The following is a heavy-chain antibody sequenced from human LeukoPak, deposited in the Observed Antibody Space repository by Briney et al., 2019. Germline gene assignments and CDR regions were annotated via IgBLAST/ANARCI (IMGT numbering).Heavy chain of an antibody. D-gene: IGHD3-3*01. CDR1: GFTFSSYS. CDR3: AKKGPGVAHYYYYYMDV. V-gene: IGHV3-21*04. J-gene: IGHJ6*03. Sequence: SGGSLRLSCAASGFTFSSYSMNWVRQAPGKGLEWVSSISSSSSYIYYADSVKGRFTISRDNAKNSLYLQMNSLRAEDTAVYYCAKKGPGVAHYYYYYMDVWGKGTTVTVSS. CDR2: ISSSSSYI.